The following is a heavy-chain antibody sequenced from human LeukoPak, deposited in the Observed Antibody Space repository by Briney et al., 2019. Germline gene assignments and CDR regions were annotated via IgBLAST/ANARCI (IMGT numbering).Heavy chain of an antibody. CDR2: ISGSGGST. CDR1: GFTFSTYA. J-gene: IGHJ6*02. CDR3: AKEPSVDYGLDV. D-gene: IGHD5/OR15-5a*01. V-gene: IGHV3-23*01. Sequence: PGGSLRLSCAASGFTFSTYAMNWVRQAPGKGLEWVSTISGSGGSTYSADSVKGRFTISRDNSKNTLYLQMNSLRAEDTAVYYCAKEPSVDYGLDVWGQGTTVTVSS.